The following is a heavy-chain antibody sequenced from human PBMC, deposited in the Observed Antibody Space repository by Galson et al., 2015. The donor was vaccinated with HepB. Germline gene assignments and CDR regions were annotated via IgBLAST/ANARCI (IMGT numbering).Heavy chain of an antibody. CDR3: AKVRSGLGLVHYMDV. CDR1: GFTFDDYA. J-gene: IGHJ6*03. Sequence: SLRLSCAASGFTFDDYAMHWVRQAPGKGLEWVSGISWNSGSIDYADSVKGRFTISRDNAKNSLYLQMNSLRAEDTALYYCAKVRSGLGLVHYMDVWGKGTTVTVSS. V-gene: IGHV3-9*01. CDR2: ISWNSGSI. D-gene: IGHD6-19*01.